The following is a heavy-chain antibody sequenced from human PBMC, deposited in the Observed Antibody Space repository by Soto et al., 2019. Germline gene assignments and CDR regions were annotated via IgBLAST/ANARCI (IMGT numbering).Heavy chain of an antibody. CDR2: IGSGDT. Sequence: QVQLVQSGATQEKPGASVKVSCEAFGYSFDSYAYSWVRQAPGQGLEWMGRIGSGDTKYAQKLQGRVTMTTDTSTNTAYMELRSLISDATALYYCARENDPYGFDLWGQGTMVTVSS. V-gene: IGHV1-18*01. J-gene: IGHJ3*01. CDR3: ARENDPYGFDL. CDR1: GYSFDSYA.